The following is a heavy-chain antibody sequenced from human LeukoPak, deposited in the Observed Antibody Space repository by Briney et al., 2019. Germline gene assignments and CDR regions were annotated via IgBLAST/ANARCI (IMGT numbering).Heavy chain of an antibody. CDR1: GFTFSSYT. J-gene: IGHJ4*02. CDR2: ISTSISYI. D-gene: IGHD6-19*01. CDR3: TTRIAVATTDFDY. Sequence: PGGSLRLSCAASGFTFSSYTMNWVRQAPGKGLECVSSISTSISYIYYADSVKGRFTISRDNAKNTLYLQMNSLRAEDTAVYYCTTRIAVATTDFDYWGQGTLVTVSS. V-gene: IGHV3-21*01.